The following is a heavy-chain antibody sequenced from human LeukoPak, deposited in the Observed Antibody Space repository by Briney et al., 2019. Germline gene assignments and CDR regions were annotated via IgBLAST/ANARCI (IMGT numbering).Heavy chain of an antibody. Sequence: PSQTPSLTCTVSGGSISSGDYYWSWICQPPGKGLEWIGYIYYSGSTYYNPSLKSRVTISVDTSKNQFSLKLSSVTAADTAVYYCARDLGYCSSTSCYTPNWFDPWGQGTLVTVSS. D-gene: IGHD2-2*02. CDR2: IYYSGST. CDR1: GGSISSGDYY. V-gene: IGHV4-30-4*01. J-gene: IGHJ5*02. CDR3: ARDLGYCSSTSCYTPNWFDP.